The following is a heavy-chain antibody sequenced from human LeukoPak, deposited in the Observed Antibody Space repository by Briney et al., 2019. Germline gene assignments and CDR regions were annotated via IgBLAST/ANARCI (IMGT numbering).Heavy chain of an antibody. CDR2: ISVSGDRA. J-gene: IGHJ4*02. D-gene: IGHD3-9*01. Sequence: GGSLRLSCAASGFTFSRYVMNWVRQAPGKGLEWVSAISVSGDRAYYADSVKGRFIISRDNAKNTLYLQMNSLRVEDTAIYFCAKPLHDHDIYDSWGQGTLVTVSS. CDR1: GFTFSRYV. V-gene: IGHV3-23*01. CDR3: AKPLHDHDIYDS.